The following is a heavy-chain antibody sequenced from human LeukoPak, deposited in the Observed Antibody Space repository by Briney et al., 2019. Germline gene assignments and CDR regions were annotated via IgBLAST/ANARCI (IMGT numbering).Heavy chain of an antibody. CDR1: GYTFTRYD. Sequence: ASVKVSCKASGYTFTRYDINWVRHATGQGLEWMGWMNPHSGNTGYAQKFQGRVTMTRNTSISTAYMELSSLRSEDTAVYYCARVMRLRAYYDSSGYRLGYWGQGTLVTVSS. D-gene: IGHD3-22*01. CDR2: MNPHSGNT. CDR3: ARVMRLRAYYDSSGYRLGY. J-gene: IGHJ4*02. V-gene: IGHV1-8*01.